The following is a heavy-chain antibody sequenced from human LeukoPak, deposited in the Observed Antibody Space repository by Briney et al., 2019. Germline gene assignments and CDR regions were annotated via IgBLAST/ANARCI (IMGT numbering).Heavy chain of an antibody. CDR1: GFTFSSYG. Sequence: PGRSLRLSCAASGFTFSSYGMHWVRQAPGKGLEWVAVIWYDGSNKYYADSVKGRFTISRDNSKNTLYLQMNSLRVEDTAVYYCAKDRAFCGGDCYPGSDYWGQGTLVTVSS. CDR2: IWYDGSNK. CDR3: AKDRAFCGGDCYPGSDY. J-gene: IGHJ4*02. D-gene: IGHD2-21*02. V-gene: IGHV3-33*06.